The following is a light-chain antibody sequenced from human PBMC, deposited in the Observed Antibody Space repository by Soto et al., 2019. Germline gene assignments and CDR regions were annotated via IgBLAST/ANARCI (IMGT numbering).Light chain of an antibody. V-gene: IGKV1-5*01. CDR3: QQYDSHWYT. CDR1: QSLNSW. Sequence: DIQLTQSPSTLSASVGDRVTITCRASQSLNSWLAWYHQKPGKAPKLLIHDASYLQSGVPSRFSGSESGTEYTLTISSLQPDDFATYYCQQYDSHWYTFGQGTKLEIK. J-gene: IGKJ2*01. CDR2: DAS.